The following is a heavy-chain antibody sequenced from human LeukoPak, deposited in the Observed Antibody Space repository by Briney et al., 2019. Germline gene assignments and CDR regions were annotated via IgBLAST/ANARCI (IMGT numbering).Heavy chain of an antibody. D-gene: IGHD5-18*01. J-gene: IGHJ5*02. CDR2: ISNGNT. Sequence: SETLSLTCSVAGGSISTYYWTWIRQPPGKGLEWIGHISNGNTDYNPSLKSRVTISVDTSKNQFSLRLTSVTAADTAVYYCARDKAHSYGRYFDPWGQGALVIVSS. CDR3: ARDKAHSYGRYFDP. CDR1: GGSISTYY. V-gene: IGHV4-59*01.